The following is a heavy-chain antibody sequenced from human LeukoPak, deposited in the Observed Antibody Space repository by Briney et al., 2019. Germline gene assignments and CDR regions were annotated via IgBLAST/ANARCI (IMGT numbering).Heavy chain of an antibody. CDR3: GRSTIFEVVKLYYFDY. J-gene: IGHJ4*02. Sequence: GGSLRLSCAASGFTFSGYYMSWIRQAPGKGLEWVSYISRSGSTIYYGDSVKGRFTISRDNAKNSLYLQMNSLRAEDAAVYYCGRSTIFEVVKLYYFDYWGQGTLVTVSS. V-gene: IGHV3-11*04. CDR2: ISRSGSTI. D-gene: IGHD3-3*01. CDR1: GFTFSGYY.